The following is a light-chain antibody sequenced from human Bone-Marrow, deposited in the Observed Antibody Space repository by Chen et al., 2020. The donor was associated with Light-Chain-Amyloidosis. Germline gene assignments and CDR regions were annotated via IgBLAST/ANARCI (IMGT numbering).Light chain of an antibody. CDR2: GAS. V-gene: IGKV3-15*01. CDR1: QSVSSN. Sequence: EIVMTQSPATLSVSPGERATLSCRASQSVSSNLAWYQQTPCQAPRLLIYGASTRSTSIPARFSGSGSGTEFTLTISSLQSEDFAVYYCQQYTKWPPYTFGQGTKLEIK. J-gene: IGKJ2*01. CDR3: QQYTKWPPYT.